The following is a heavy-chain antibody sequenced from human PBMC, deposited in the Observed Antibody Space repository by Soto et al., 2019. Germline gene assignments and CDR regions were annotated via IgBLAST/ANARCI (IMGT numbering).Heavy chain of an antibody. V-gene: IGHV4-30-2*01. CDR1: GGSISSGGYS. CDR3: ARGGLYDILTGYYPPFDP. Sequence: SETLSLTCAVSGGSISSGGYSWSWIRQPPGKGLEWIGYIYHSGSTYYNPSLKSRVTISVDRSKNQFSLKLSSVTAADTAVYYCARGGLYDILTGYYPPFDPRGQGTLVPVSS. D-gene: IGHD3-9*01. J-gene: IGHJ5*02. CDR2: IYHSGST.